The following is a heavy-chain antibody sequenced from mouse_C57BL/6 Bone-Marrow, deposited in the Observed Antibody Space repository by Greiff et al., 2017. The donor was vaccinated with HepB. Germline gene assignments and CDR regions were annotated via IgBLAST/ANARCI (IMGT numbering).Heavy chain of an antibody. Sequence: QVQLQQPGAELVKPGASVKMSCKASGYTFTSYWITWVKQRPGQGLEWIGDIYPGSGSTNYNEKFKSKATLTVDTSSSTAYMQLSSLTSEDSAVYYCARNYYGSSSSWYFDVWGTGTTVTVSS. D-gene: IGHD1-1*01. CDR3: ARNYYGSSSSWYFDV. CDR2: IYPGSGST. J-gene: IGHJ1*03. V-gene: IGHV1-55*01. CDR1: GYTFTSYW.